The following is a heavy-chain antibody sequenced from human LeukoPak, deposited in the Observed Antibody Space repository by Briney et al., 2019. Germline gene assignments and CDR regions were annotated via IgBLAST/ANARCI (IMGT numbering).Heavy chain of an antibody. J-gene: IGHJ4*02. CDR2: ISSSRSYI. CDR1: GFTINIYS. D-gene: IGHD6-19*01. Sequence: GGSLRLSCAASGFTINIYSMNWVRQAPGKGLEWVSSISSSRSYIYYADSVKGRFTISRDNAKNSLYLQMNSLRAEDTAVYYCAKEIAVAEFTFDYWGQGTLVTVSS. CDR3: AKEIAVAEFTFDY. V-gene: IGHV3-21*01.